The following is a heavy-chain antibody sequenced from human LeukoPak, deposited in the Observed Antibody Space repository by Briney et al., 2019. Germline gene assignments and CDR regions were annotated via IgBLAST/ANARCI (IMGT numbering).Heavy chain of an antibody. CDR1: GFIFSSYW. V-gene: IGHV3-7*01. Sequence: GGSLRLSCEASGFIFSSYWMNWVRQAPGKGPEWVSNINQDGTEKYYVDSVKGRFTISRDNAQNSLYLQMNSLRAEDAAVYYCARDIEAAAICFDHWGQGILVTVSS. D-gene: IGHD6-13*01. CDR3: ARDIEAAAICFDH. J-gene: IGHJ4*02. CDR2: INQDGTEK.